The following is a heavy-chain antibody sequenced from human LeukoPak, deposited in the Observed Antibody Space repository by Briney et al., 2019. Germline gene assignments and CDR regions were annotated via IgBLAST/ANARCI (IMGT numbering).Heavy chain of an antibody. CDR3: GQHRVA. V-gene: IGHV3-7*01. D-gene: IGHD2-15*01. CDR2: IKQDGTEK. CDR1: GFTFTTYW. J-gene: IGHJ5*02. Sequence: GESLRLSCAASGFTFTTYWMSWVRQAPGKGLEWVANIKQDGTEKYYVDSVKGRFTISRDNAKNSLYLQMNSLRAEDTAVYYCGQHRVAWGQGTLVTVSS.